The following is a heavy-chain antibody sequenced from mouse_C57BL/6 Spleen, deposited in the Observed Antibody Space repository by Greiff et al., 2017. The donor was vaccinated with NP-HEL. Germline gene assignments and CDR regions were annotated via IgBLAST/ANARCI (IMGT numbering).Heavy chain of an antibody. CDR3: VRGSYWYFDV. Sequence: EVQRVESGGGLVQPKGSLKLSCAASGFSFNTYAMNWVRQAPGKGLEWVARIRSKSNNYATYYADSVKDRFTISRDDSESMLYLQMNNLKTEDTAMYYCVRGSYWYFDVWGTGTTVTVSS. CDR1: GFSFNTYA. V-gene: IGHV10-1*01. J-gene: IGHJ1*03. CDR2: IRSKSNNYAT.